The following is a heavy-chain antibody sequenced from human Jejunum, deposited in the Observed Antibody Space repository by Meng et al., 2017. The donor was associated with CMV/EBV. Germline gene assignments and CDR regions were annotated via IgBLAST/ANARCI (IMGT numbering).Heavy chain of an antibody. V-gene: IGHV6-1*01. D-gene: IGHD7-27*01. J-gene: IGHJ4*02. CDR2: TYYRSKWFN. CDR3: ARGTWGFLDS. CDR1: GAVVSSNSAG. Sequence: SGAVVSSNSAGWHWIRQSPSRGLEWLGRTYYRSKWFNDYAGSVKSRITINPDTSRNQFSLQLNSVTPEDTAVYYCARGTWGFLDSWGQGTRVTVSS.